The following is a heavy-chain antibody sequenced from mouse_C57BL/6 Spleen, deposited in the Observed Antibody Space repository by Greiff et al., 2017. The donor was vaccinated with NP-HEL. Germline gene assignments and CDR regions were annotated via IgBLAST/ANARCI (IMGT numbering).Heavy chain of an antibody. V-gene: IGHV1-81*01. CDR2: IYPRSGNT. D-gene: IGHD1-1*01. J-gene: IGHJ2*01. Sequence: QVQLKQSGAELARPGASVKLSCKASGYTFTSYGISWVKQRTGQGLEWIGEIYPRSGNTYYNEKFKGKATLTADKSSSTAYMELRSLTSEDSAVYFCAGDYYGSSLYFDYWGQGTTLTVSS. CDR1: GYTFTSYG. CDR3: AGDYYGSSLYFDY.